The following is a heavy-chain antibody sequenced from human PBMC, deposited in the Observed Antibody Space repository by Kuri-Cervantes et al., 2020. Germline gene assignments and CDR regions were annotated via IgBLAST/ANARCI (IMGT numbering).Heavy chain of an antibody. CDR2: MNPNSGNT. CDR1: GYTFTSYD. D-gene: IGHD3-22*01. J-gene: IGHJ4*02. CDR3: AREFPLHSSGYSR. Sequence: AAVKVSCKASGYTFTSYDINWVGQATGQGREWMGWMNPNSGNTGYAQKFQGRVTMTRNTSISTAYMELSSLRSEDTAVYYCAREFPLHSSGYSRWGQGTLVTVSS. V-gene: IGHV1-8*01.